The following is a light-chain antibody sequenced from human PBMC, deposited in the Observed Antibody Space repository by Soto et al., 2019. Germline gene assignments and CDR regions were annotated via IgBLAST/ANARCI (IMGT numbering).Light chain of an antibody. CDR3: QQSYSTLIT. CDR1: QSISSY. J-gene: IGKJ5*01. V-gene: IGKV1-39*01. Sequence: DIQMTQAASSLSASVGGRVTITCRASQSISSYLNWYQQKPGKAPKLLIYAASSLQSGVPSRFSGSGSGTDFTLTISSLQPEDFATYYCQQSYSTLITFGQGTRLEIK. CDR2: AAS.